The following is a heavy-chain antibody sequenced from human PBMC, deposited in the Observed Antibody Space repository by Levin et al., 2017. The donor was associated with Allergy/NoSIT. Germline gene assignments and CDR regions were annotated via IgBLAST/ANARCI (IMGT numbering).Heavy chain of an antibody. CDR1: GFTFSSYG. CDR3: AKDVRYCSGGSCFHYFDY. CDR2: ISYDGSNK. D-gene: IGHD2-15*01. V-gene: IGHV3-30*18. J-gene: IGHJ4*02. Sequence: GESLKISCAASGFTFSSYGMHWVRQAPGKGLEWVAVISYDGSNKYYADSVKGRFTISRDNSKNTLYLQMNSLRAEDTAVYYCAKDVRYCSGGSCFHYFDYWGQGTLVTVSS.